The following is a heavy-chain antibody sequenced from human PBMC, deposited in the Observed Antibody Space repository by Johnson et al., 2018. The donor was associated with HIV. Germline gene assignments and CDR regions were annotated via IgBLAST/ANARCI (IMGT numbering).Heavy chain of an antibody. Sequence: EVQLVESGGGLVQPGGSLRLSCAASGFTVSSNYMNWVRQAPGKGLEWVSVIYSGGRTYYADSVKGRFTISRDISKNTLYLQMSSLRVEDTAVYYCARDLVGVVAAAGPVGDASDIWGQGTMVTVSS. J-gene: IGHJ3*02. D-gene: IGHD6-13*01. CDR1: GFTVSSNY. V-gene: IGHV3-66*01. CDR2: IYSGGRT. CDR3: ARDLVGVVAAAGPVGDASDI.